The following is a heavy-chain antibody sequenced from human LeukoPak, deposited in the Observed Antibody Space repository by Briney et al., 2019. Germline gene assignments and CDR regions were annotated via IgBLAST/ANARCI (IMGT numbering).Heavy chain of an antibody. CDR2: IYPGDSDT. CDR1: GYSFTSYW. Sequence: GESLKISCKGSGYSFTSYWIGWVRQMPGKGLEWMGIIYPGDSDTRYSPSFQGQVTISADKSISTAYLQWSSLRASDTAMYYCARHGGHCSGGSCYSASRGGSDYWGQGTLVTVSS. D-gene: IGHD2-15*01. V-gene: IGHV5-51*01. J-gene: IGHJ4*02. CDR3: ARHGGHCSGGSCYSASRGGSDY.